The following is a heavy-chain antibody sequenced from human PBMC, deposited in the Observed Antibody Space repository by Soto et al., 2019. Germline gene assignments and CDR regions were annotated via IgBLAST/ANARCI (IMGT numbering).Heavy chain of an antibody. CDR1: GGSFSGYY. CDR2: INHSGST. Sequence: SETLSLTCAVYGGSFSGYYWSWIRQPPGKGLEWIGEINHSGSTNYNPSLKSRVTISVDTSKNQFSLKLSSVTAADTAVYYCARDSWGSSGKRFDPWGQGTLVTVSS. J-gene: IGHJ5*02. D-gene: IGHD3-10*01. V-gene: IGHV4-34*01. CDR3: ARDSWGSSGKRFDP.